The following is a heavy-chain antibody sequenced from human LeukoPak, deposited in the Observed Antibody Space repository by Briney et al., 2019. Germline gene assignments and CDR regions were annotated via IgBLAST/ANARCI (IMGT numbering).Heavy chain of an antibody. J-gene: IGHJ3*02. CDR3: ARQPSGTAAFDI. CDR1: GGSISNYY. CDR2: IYFSGGNT. V-gene: IGHV4-59*08. D-gene: IGHD1-14*01. Sequence: SETLSLTCAVSGGSISNYYWSWIRQPPGKELEWIGYIYFSGGNTNYNPSFKSRVTISVDTSKNQFFLRLNSVTAAGTAVYYCARQPSGTAAFDIWGQGTVGTVSS.